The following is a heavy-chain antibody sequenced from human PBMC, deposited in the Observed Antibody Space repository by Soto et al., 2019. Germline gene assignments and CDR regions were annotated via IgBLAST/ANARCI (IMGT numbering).Heavy chain of an antibody. CDR1: GGSFSGYY. D-gene: IGHD6-13*01. V-gene: IGHV4-34*01. CDR2: INHSGST. J-gene: IGHJ5*02. CDR3: ARRGSWYSSRWFDP. Sequence: SETLSLTCAVYGGSFSGYYWSWIRQPPGKGLEWIGEINHSGSTNYNPSLKSRVTISVDTSKNQFSLKLSSVTAADTAVYYCARRGSWYSSRWFDPCGQGTLVTVSS.